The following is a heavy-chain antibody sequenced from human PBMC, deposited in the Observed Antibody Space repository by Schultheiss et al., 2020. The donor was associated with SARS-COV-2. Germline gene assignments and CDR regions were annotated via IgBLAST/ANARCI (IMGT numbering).Heavy chain of an antibody. V-gene: IGHV4-30-4*07. CDR3: ARSLVRGDGLDY. CDR1: GGSISSGGYS. Sequence: SETLSLTCAVFGGSISSGGYSWSWIRQPPGKGLEWIGYIYYSGSTYYNPSLKSRVTISVDTSKNQFSLKLSSVTAADTAVYYCARSLVRGDGLDYWGQGTLVTVSS. CDR2: IYYSGST. J-gene: IGHJ4*02. D-gene: IGHD3-10*01.